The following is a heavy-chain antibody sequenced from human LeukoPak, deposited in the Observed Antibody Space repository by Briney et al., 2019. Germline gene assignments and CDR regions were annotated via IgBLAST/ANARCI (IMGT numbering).Heavy chain of an antibody. D-gene: IGHD2-15*01. CDR3: ATRGLRGYFDY. CDR2: IIGSGANT. J-gene: IGHJ4*02. Sequence: PGGSLRLSCAASGFTASSNYMSWVRQAPGKGLEWVSGIIGSGANTYYADSVKGRFTISRDNSKNTLYLQMNSLRAEDTTVYYCATRGLRGYFDYWGQGTLVTVSS. V-gene: IGHV3-23*01. CDR1: GFTASSNY.